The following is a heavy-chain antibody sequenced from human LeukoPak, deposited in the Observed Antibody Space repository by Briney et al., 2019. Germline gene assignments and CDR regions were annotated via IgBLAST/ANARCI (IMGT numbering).Heavy chain of an antibody. CDR3: ARDWAAAGRYRAEYVQH. Sequence: GGSLRLSCAASGFTFSSYGMHWVRQAPGKGLEWVAVIWYDGSNKYYADSVKGRFTISRDNSKNTLYLQMNSLRAEDTAVNYCARDWAAAGRYRAEYVQHWGQGTLVTVSS. D-gene: IGHD6-13*01. CDR2: IWYDGSNK. J-gene: IGHJ1*01. CDR1: GFTFSSYG. V-gene: IGHV3-33*01.